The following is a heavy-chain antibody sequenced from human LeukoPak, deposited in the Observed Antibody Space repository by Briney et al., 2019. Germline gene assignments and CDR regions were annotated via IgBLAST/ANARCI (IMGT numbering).Heavy chain of an antibody. V-gene: IGHV1-69*13. J-gene: IGHJ4*02. D-gene: IGHD3-22*01. Sequence: GASVKVSCKASGGTFSSYAISWVRQAPGQGLEWMGGIIPIFGTANYAQKFQGRVTITADESTSTAYMELSSLRSEDTAVYYCARSGVYDSSGYYPTPFDYWGQGTLVTVSS. CDR2: IIPIFGTA. CDR3: ARSGVYDSSGYYPTPFDY. CDR1: GGTFSSYA.